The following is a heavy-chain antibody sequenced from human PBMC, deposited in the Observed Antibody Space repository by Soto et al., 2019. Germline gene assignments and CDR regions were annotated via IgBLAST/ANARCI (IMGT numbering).Heavy chain of an antibody. Sequence: QVQLQESGPGLVKPSQTLSLTCSVSGGSISSGGYYWCWVRQHPGKVLEWIGYIDYSGSTNYNPSLTSRLSMSVDTSKNHFSLPLTSVTAADTAVYYCARRDSGYIHGPPHYFYGLDVWGQGTTVTVSS. D-gene: IGHD5-18*01. V-gene: IGHV4-31*03. CDR1: GGSISSGGYY. CDR2: IDYSGST. J-gene: IGHJ6*02. CDR3: ARRDSGYIHGPPHYFYGLDV.